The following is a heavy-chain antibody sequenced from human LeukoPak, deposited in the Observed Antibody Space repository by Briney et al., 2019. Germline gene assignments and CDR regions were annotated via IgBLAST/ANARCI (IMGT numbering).Heavy chain of an antibody. Sequence: ASVKVSCKASGYTFTSYYMHWVRQAPGQGLEWMGIINPGGGSTSYAQKFQGRVTMTRDTSTSTVYMELSSLRSEDTAVYYCARDCTRRIGRGSGAFDVWGQGTMVTVSS. CDR3: ARDCTRRIGRGSGAFDV. J-gene: IGHJ3*01. CDR2: INPGGGST. V-gene: IGHV1-46*01. CDR1: GYTFTSYY. D-gene: IGHD2-8*01.